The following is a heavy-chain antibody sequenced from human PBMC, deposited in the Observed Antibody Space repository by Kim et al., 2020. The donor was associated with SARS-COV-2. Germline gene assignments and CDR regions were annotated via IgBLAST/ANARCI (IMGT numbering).Heavy chain of an antibody. V-gene: IGHV3-30*18. D-gene: IGHD2-15*01. CDR3: ANDRAAATYYYYGMDV. CDR2: ISYDGSNK. J-gene: IGHJ6*02. CDR1: GFTFSSYG. Sequence: GGSLRLSCAASGFTFSSYGMHWVRQAPGKGLEWVAVISYDGSNKYYADSVKGRFTISRDNSKNTLYLQMNSLRAEDMAVYYCANDRAAATYYYYGMDVWGQGTTVTVSS.